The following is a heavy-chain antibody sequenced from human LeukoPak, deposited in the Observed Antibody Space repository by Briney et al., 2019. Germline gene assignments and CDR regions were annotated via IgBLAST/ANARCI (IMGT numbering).Heavy chain of an antibody. CDR3: ARAPSGYVYPFNY. V-gene: IGHV1-8*01. CDR1: GYTFTSYD. Sequence: ASVKVSCKASGYTFTSYDINWVRQATGQGLEWMGWMNPNRGNTGYAQKFQGRVTMTRNTSISTAYMELSSLRSEDTDVYYCARAPSGYVYPFNYWGQGTLVTVSS. CDR2: MNPNRGNT. D-gene: IGHD5-12*01. J-gene: IGHJ4*02.